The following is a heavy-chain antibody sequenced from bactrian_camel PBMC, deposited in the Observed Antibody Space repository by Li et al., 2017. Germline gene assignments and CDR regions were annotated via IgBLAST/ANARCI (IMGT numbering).Heavy chain of an antibody. CDR3: ARSYGGNWYERTYDY. Sequence: VQLVESGGGSVQPGGSLRLSCVGSGFTFSTYCMAWFRQAPGKEREGVASINHDGTSNYDSSLKGRFTISRDNAKNTVYLQMNSLKPDDTAVYYCARSYGGNWYERTYDYWGQGTQVTVS. CDR1: GFTFSTYC. D-gene: IGHD6*01. J-gene: IGHJ4*01. V-gene: IGHV3S53*01. CDR2: INHDGTS.